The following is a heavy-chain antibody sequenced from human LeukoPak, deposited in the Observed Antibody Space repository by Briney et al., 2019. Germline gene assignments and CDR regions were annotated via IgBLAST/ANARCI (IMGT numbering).Heavy chain of an antibody. CDR3: ARLRVSAVFADV. D-gene: IGHD6-13*01. J-gene: IGHJ6*04. Sequence: SETPSLTCTVSGGSISSGGYFWSWIRQPPGKGLEWIGSIYYIGSTYYNPSLKSRVTISVDTSKNQFSLKLSSVTAADTAVYYCARLRVSAVFADVWGKGTTVTVSS. V-gene: IGHV4-30-2*03. CDR1: GGSISSGGYF. CDR2: IYYIGST.